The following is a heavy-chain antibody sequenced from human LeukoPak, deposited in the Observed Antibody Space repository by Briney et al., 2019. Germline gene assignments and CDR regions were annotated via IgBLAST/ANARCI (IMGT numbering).Heavy chain of an antibody. CDR1: GFTFSSYW. D-gene: IGHD2-15*01. J-gene: IGHJ4*02. Sequence: QSGGSQRLSCAASGFTFSSYWMSWVRQAPGKGLEWVANIKQDGSEKYYVDSVKGRFTISRDNSKNTLYLQMNSLRAEDTAVYYCAKDSGYFDYWGQGTLVTVSS. V-gene: IGHV3-7*01. CDR3: AKDSGYFDY. CDR2: IKQDGSEK.